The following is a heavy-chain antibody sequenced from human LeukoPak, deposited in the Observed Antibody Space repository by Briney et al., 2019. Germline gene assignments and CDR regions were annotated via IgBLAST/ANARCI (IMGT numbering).Heavy chain of an antibody. CDR1: GFTFSRYG. D-gene: IGHD6-19*01. J-gene: IGHJ4*02. Sequence: GGSLRLSCAASGFTFSRYGMQWVRQAPGKGLEWVALIWYDGTNEKYADSVKGRFTISRDNSKDTLYLQMNSLAVEDTAVYYCARESTAVPGTVDYWGQGTLVTVSS. CDR3: ARESTAVPGTVDY. V-gene: IGHV3-33*01. CDR2: IWYDGTNE.